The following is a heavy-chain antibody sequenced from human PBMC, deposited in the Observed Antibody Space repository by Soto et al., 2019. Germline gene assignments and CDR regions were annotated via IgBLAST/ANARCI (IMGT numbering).Heavy chain of an antibody. V-gene: IGHV4-31*03. D-gene: IGHD3-10*01. CDR2: IYYSGST. Sequence: KASETLSLTCTVSGGSISSGGYYWSWIRQHPGKGLEWIGYIYYSGSTYYNPSLKSRVTISVDTSKNQFSLKLSSVTAADTAVYYCARHYGSGSYYSYYYYGMDVWGQGTTVTVSS. CDR3: ARHYGSGSYYSYYYYGMDV. J-gene: IGHJ6*02. CDR1: GGSISSGGYY.